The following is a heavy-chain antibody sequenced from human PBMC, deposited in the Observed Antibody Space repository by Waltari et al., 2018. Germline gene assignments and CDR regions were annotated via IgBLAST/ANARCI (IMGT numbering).Heavy chain of an antibody. Sequence: QLQLQESGPGLVKPSETLSLTCTVSGGSISRRSCYWGWVRQSPGKGLEWIGGISYSGSTYYNPSLKSRVIISVDTSKEQFSLKLSSVTAADTAVYYCARQDISYTSGCLDYWGQGTLVTVSS. V-gene: IGHV4-39*07. CDR2: ISYSGST. J-gene: IGHJ4*02. D-gene: IGHD6-19*01. CDR1: GGSISRRSCY. CDR3: ARQDISYTSGCLDY.